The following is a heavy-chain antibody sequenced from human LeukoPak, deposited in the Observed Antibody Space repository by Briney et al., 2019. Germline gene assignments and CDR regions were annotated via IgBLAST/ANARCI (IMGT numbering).Heavy chain of an antibody. V-gene: IGHV3-43*02. CDR3: AKDIGTTSQYGGSRAGDY. CDR1: GFTFSSYS. CDR2: ISGDGGST. Sequence: QAGGSLRLSCAASGFTFSSYSMNWVRQAPGKGLEWVSLISGDGGSTYYADSVKGRFTISRDNSKNSLYLQMNSLRTEDTALYYCAKDIGTTSQYGGSRAGDYWGQGTLVTVSS. J-gene: IGHJ4*02. D-gene: IGHD4-23*01.